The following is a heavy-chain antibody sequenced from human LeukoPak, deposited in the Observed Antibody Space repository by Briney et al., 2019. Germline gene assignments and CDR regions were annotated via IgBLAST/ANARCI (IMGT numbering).Heavy chain of an antibody. CDR3: AREISSCSGGNCYSKFDC. J-gene: IGHJ4*02. Sequence: TGGSLRLSCAVSGFTFGNHAMHWVRRAPGKGLEWVSKISYDGSAELYTDSVKGRFTISRDNSKSTLYLQMNSLRPEDTAVYYCAREISSCSGGNCYSKFDCWGQGTLVTVSS. D-gene: IGHD2-15*01. V-gene: IGHV3-30*04. CDR1: GFTFGNHA. CDR2: ISYDGSAE.